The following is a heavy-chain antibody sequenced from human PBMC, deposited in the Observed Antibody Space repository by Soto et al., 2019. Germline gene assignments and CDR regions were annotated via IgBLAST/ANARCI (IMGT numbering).Heavy chain of an antibody. CDR2: ISGSGVNT. D-gene: IGHD3-9*01. CDR3: AMGYFDWTHAPYYFDF. CDR1: GFTFSNYA. J-gene: IGHJ4*02. Sequence: EVQLLDSGGGLVQPGGSLRLSCAASGFTFSNYAMSWVRQAPGKGLEWVSAISGSGVNTYYADSVKGRFTISRDNSKNTLYLQMDSLRVQDTAVYYCAMGYFDWTHAPYYFDFWGQGTLVTVSS. V-gene: IGHV3-23*01.